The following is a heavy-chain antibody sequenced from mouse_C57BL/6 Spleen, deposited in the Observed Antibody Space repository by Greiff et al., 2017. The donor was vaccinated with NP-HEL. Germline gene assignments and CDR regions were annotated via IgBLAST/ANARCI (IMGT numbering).Heavy chain of an antibody. D-gene: IGHD2-4*01. V-gene: IGHV1-81*01. Sequence: QVHVKQSGAELARPGASVKLSCKASGYTFTSYGISWVKQRTGQGLEWIGEIYPRSGNTYYNEKFKGKATLTADKSSSTAYMELRSLTSEDSAVYFCAIYYDYDGAWFAYWGQGTLVTVSA. CDR3: AIYYDYDGAWFAY. J-gene: IGHJ3*01. CDR1: GYTFTSYG. CDR2: IYPRSGNT.